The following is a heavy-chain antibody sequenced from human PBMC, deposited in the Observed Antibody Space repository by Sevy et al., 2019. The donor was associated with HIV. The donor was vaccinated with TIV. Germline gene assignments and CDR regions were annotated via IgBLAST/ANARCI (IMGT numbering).Heavy chain of an antibody. CDR2: IWYDGSNK. Sequence: GGSLRLSCAASGFTFSSYGMHWVRQAPGKGLEWVAVIWYDGSNKYYADSEKGRFTISRDNSKNTLYLQMNSLRAEDTAVYYCARESRPSSGYYLEVGYWGQGTLVTVSS. D-gene: IGHD3-22*01. V-gene: IGHV3-33*01. CDR3: ARESRPSSGYYLEVGY. CDR1: GFTFSSYG. J-gene: IGHJ4*02.